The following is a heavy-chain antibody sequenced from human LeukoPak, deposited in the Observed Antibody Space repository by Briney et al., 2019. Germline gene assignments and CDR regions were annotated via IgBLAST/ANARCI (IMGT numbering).Heavy chain of an antibody. V-gene: IGHV4-59*01. CDR2: IYYSGST. CDR1: GGSISSYY. Sequence: PSETLSLTCTVSGGSISSYYWSWIRQPPGKGLEWIGYIYYSGSTNYNPSLKSRVTISVDTSKNQFSLKLSSVTAADTAVYYCAGDSSGYYGHFQHWGQGTLVTVSS. D-gene: IGHD3-22*01. J-gene: IGHJ1*01. CDR3: AGDSSGYYGHFQH.